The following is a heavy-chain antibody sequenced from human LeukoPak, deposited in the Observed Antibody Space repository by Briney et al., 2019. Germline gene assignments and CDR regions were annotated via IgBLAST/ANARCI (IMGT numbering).Heavy chain of an antibody. CDR3: ATVLYSYGAAFDY. J-gene: IGHJ4*02. CDR1: GYTLTELP. V-gene: IGHV1-24*01. D-gene: IGHD5-18*01. CDR2: FDPEDGET. Sequence: ASVRVSCTVSGYTLTELPMHWVRQAPGKGLEWMGGFDPEDGETIYAQKFQGRVTMTEDTSTDTAYMELSSLRSEDTAVYYCATVLYSYGAAFDYWGQGTLVTVSS.